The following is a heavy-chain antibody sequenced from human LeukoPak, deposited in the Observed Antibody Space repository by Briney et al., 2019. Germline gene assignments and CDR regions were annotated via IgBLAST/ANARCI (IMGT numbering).Heavy chain of an antibody. D-gene: IGHD3-3*01. CDR2: INPNSGGT. CDR1: GYTFTGYY. J-gene: IGHJ6*02. CDR3: ARDSLYYDFWSGYLGSGYYYYGMDV. V-gene: IGHV1-2*02. Sequence: ASVKVSCKASGYTFTGYYVHWVRQAPGQGLEWMGWINPNSGGTNYAQKFQGRVTMTRDTSISTAYMELSRLRSDDTAVYYCARDSLYYDFWSGYLGSGYYYYGMDVWGQGTTVTVSS.